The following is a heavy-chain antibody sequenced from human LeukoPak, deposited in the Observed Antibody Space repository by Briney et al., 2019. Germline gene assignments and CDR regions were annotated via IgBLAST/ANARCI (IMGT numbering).Heavy chain of an antibody. CDR3: ARWILYSSGSYSDY. CDR2: MHYSGST. Sequence: PSETLSLTCNVSGGSISSYYWSWIRQPPGKGLEWIGYMHYSGSTNYNPSLKSRVTISVDTSKNQFSLKLSSVTAADTAVYYCARWILYSSGSYSDYWGQGTLVTVSS. CDR1: GGSISSYY. V-gene: IGHV4-59*01. D-gene: IGHD3-10*01. J-gene: IGHJ4*02.